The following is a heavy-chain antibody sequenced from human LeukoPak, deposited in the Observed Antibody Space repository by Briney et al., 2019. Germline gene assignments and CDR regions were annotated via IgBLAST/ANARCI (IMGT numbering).Heavy chain of an antibody. CDR3: ARDSFTVTHPQHDAFDI. D-gene: IGHD4-17*01. V-gene: IGHV1-69*06. CDR1: GFTFINFA. Sequence: SVKVSCTASGFTFINFAFGWVRQAPGQGLEWMGGVIPLFGTAHYTQKFQGRVTFTADKSTTTAYMELRGLESDDTAVYYCARDSFTVTHPQHDAFDIWGQGTMLTVSS. CDR2: VIPLFGTA. J-gene: IGHJ3*02.